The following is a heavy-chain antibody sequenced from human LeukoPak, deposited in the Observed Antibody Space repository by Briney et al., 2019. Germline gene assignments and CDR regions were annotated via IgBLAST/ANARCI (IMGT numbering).Heavy chain of an antibody. D-gene: IGHD2/OR15-2a*01. CDR3: ASFRNTDI. V-gene: IGHV3-74*01. CDR2: IDPDGNT. Sequence: GGSLRLSCSASGLTFSTYWMHWVRQAPGKGLVWVSRIDPDGNTVYADSVRGRFAVSRDNAKNTMYLQMNSLRVEDTALYYCASFRNTDIWGQGTTVTVSP. J-gene: IGHJ3*02. CDR1: GLTFSTYW.